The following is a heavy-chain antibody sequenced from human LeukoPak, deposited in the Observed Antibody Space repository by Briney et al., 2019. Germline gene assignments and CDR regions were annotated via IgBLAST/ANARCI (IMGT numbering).Heavy chain of an antibody. Sequence: ASVKVSCTASGYTFTGYYMHWVRQAPGQGLEWMGWIDPNSGGTYYAQEFQGRVTLTRDASISTAYMDLSSLRSDDTAVYYCARDPAADAFDIWGQGTMVTVSS. J-gene: IGHJ3*02. CDR1: GYTFTGYY. CDR3: ARDPAADAFDI. V-gene: IGHV1-2*02. CDR2: IDPNSGGT.